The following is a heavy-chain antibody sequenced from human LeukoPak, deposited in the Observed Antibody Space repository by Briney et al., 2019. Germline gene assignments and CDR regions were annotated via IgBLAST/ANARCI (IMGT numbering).Heavy chain of an antibody. J-gene: IGHJ4*02. CDR1: GFTFSTYA. Sequence: GGSLRLSCAASGFTFSTYAMSWVRQAPGKGLEWVSAISGRGVSTSYADSVRGRFTISRDNAKTSLYLQMNNLRAEDTAVYYCARDDCSSGGCYSTFDYWGQGTLVTVSS. CDR3: ARDDCSSGGCYSTFDY. CDR2: ISGRGVST. D-gene: IGHD2-15*01. V-gene: IGHV3-23*01.